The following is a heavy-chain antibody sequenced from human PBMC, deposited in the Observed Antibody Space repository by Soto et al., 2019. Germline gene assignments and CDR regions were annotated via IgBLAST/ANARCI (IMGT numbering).Heavy chain of an antibody. D-gene: IGHD1-26*01. V-gene: IGHV1-18*01. CDR3: ARASGGGVGTTSY. J-gene: IGHJ4*02. CDR2: ISAYNGNT. CDR1: GYIFSNFG. Sequence: QVQLVQSGPEVKKPGASAKVSCKTSGYIFSNFGISWMRQVPGQGLEWMGWISAYNGNTNYAQKFQDRVTLTTDTTTNTAYMELRSLRSDDTAVYYCARASGGGVGTTSYGGQGTLVTVSS.